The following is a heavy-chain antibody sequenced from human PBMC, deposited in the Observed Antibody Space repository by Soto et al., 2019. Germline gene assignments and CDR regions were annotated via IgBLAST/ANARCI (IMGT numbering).Heavy chain of an antibody. Sequence: GGSLRLSCAASGFTFSSYAMSWVRQAPGKGLEWVSAISGSGGSTYYADSVKGRFTISRDNSKNTLYLQMNSLRAEDTAVYYCAKDLATIVGATTRPFDYWGQGTLVTVSS. V-gene: IGHV3-23*01. CDR2: ISGSGGST. CDR3: AKDLATIVGATTRPFDY. D-gene: IGHD1-26*01. J-gene: IGHJ4*02. CDR1: GFTFSSYA.